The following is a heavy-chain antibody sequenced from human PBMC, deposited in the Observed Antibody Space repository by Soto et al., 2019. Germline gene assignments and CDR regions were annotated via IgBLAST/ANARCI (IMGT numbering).Heavy chain of an antibody. CDR1: GFSLSTSGMR. CDR2: IDWDDDK. Sequence: SGPTLVNPTQTLTLTCTFSGFSLSTSGMRVSWIRQPPGKALEWLARIDWDDDKFYSTSLKTRLTISKDTSKNQVVLTMTNMDPVDTATYYCARSRAEGAHKWLDPWSQGTWVTVSS. CDR3: ARSRAEGAHKWLDP. D-gene: IGHD1-26*01. J-gene: IGHJ5*02. V-gene: IGHV2-70*04.